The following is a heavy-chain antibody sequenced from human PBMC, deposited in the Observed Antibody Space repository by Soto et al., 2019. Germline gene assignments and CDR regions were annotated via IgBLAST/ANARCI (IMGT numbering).Heavy chain of an antibody. CDR3: NTDPGPAATY. J-gene: IGHJ4*02. V-gene: IGHV3-15*01. CDR2: IKSKTDGGTT. Sequence: GGSLRLSCTASGFTFSNAWMSWVRQAPGKGLEWVGRIKSKTDGGTTDYAAPVKGRFIISRDDSKNTLYLQMNSLKTEDTAVYYCNTDPGPAATYWGPGTLVTVSS. CDR1: GFTFSNAW.